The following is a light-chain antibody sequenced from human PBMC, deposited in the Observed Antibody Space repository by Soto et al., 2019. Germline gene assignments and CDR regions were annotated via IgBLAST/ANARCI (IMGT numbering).Light chain of an antibody. V-gene: IGKV3D-15*01. CDR2: DAS. CDR3: QQYGTSRSIT. CDR1: QSVTSN. Sequence: EIVMTQSPATLSVSPGERVTLSCRASQSVTSNLAWYQQKPGQAPRLLIYDASNRATGIPARFSGSGSGTDFTLTISSLEPEDFAVYYCQQYGTSRSITFGQGTRLEIK. J-gene: IGKJ5*01.